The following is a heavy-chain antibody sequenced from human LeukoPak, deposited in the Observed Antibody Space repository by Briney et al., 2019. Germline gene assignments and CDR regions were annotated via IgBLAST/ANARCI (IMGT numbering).Heavy chain of an antibody. V-gene: IGHV3-23*01. CDR3: AKDVLGYCSGGSCYGSFDY. J-gene: IGHJ4*02. CDR2: IANSGGST. CDR1: GFTFTTYA. Sequence: GGSLRLSCAASGFTFTTYAMSWVRQAPGKGLEWVSTIANSGGSTYYADSVKGRFTISRDNSKNTLYLQMNSLRAEDTAVYYCAKDVLGYCSGGSCYGSFDYWGQGTLVTVSS. D-gene: IGHD2-15*01.